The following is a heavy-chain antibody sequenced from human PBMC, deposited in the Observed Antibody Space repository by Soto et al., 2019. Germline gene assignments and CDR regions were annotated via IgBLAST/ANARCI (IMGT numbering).Heavy chain of an antibody. CDR3: ARGGSDYEGSGYYQGHV. CDR1: GGTFSNYG. D-gene: IGHD3-22*01. J-gene: IGHJ6*02. Sequence: QVQLVQSGAEVKKPGSSVKVSCKSSGGTFSNYGFSWVRQAPGQGLECMGVIVPIFGAEHTQKFQGRVTITAGESTNTVFMELRGLRSEDTAVYYCARGGSDYEGSGYYQGHVWGQGTTVTVSS. V-gene: IGHV1-69*12. CDR2: IVPIFGA.